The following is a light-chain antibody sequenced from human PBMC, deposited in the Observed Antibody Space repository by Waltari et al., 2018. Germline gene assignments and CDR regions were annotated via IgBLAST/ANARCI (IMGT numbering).Light chain of an antibody. CDR3: QHYESLPVT. CDR2: QAS. J-gene: IGKJ1*01. Sequence: DIVLTQSPGTLSLSPGERATLPCRAIQSMSKYLAWYQQKPGQAPRLLIYQASSKAAGIPDRFSGSGSGTDFSLTISRLEPEDFAVYYCQHYESLPVTFGQGTKVEIK. CDR1: QSMSKY. V-gene: IGKV3-20*01.